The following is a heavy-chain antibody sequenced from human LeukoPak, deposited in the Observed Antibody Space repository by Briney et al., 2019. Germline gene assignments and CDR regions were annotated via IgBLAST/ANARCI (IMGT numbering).Heavy chain of an antibody. D-gene: IGHD1-26*01. CDR3: ARASSGSQDAFDI. CDR2: INWNGGST. J-gene: IGHJ3*02. Sequence: PGGSLRLSCAASGFTFSSYAMSWVRQAPGKGLEWVSGINWNGGSTGYADSVKGRFTISRDNAKNSLYLQMNSLRAEDTALYYCARASSGSQDAFDIWGQGTMVTVSS. CDR1: GFTFSSYA. V-gene: IGHV3-20*04.